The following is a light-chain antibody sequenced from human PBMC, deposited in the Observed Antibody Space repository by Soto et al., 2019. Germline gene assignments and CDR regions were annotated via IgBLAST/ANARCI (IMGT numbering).Light chain of an antibody. J-gene: IGKJ1*01. V-gene: IGKV1-5*03. Sequence: DIQMTQSPSIVSASVGDRVTITCRASQRIDTWLAWYQQKPGTAPKLLIYKATTLQSGVPSRFSGSGSGTDFTLALSSLEPDDFANYYCQEYETFSPWTFGQGTKVDIK. CDR2: KAT. CDR3: QEYETFSPWT. CDR1: QRIDTW.